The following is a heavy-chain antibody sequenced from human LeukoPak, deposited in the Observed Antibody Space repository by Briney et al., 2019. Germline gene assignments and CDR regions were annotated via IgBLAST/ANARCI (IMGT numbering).Heavy chain of an antibody. Sequence: SQTLSLTCTVSGGSISSGGYYWSWIRQHPGKGLEWIGYIYYSGSTYYNPSLKSRVTISVDTSKNQFSLKLSSVTAADTAVYYCARQKPSTFRQYGRGRPLDSWGQGTLVTVSS. D-gene: IGHD4-11*01. V-gene: IGHV4-31*03. CDR2: IYYSGST. J-gene: IGHJ4*02. CDR3: ARQKPSTFRQYGRGRPLDS. CDR1: GGSISSGGYY.